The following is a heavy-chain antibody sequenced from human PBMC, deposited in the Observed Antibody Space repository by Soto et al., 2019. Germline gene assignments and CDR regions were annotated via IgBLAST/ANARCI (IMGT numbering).Heavy chain of an antibody. V-gene: IGHV4-39*05. CDR3: RRSSRYSTDV. Sequence: SGTPSPTCTVFCGSIRNSAYLGLIRQPPGKGLEWIGSIYSIGNTYYNPSLKSGVTISADTSKNQFSLNLISVTAADTAVYYCRRSSRYSTDVWVQGITVTVSS. CDR1: CGSIRNSAY. J-gene: IGHJ6*02. D-gene: IGHD6-19*01. CDR2: IYSIGNT.